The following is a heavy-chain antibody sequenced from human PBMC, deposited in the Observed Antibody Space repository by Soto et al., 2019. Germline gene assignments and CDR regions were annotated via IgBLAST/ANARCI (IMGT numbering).Heavy chain of an antibody. CDR1: GGSISSSNW. Sequence: SETLSLTCAVSGGSISSSNWWSWVRQPPGKGLEWIGEIYHSGNTNYNPSLKSRVTMAVDKSRNQFSLKLSSVTAADAAVYYCARRWGEGRVDYWGQGTLVTVSS. D-gene: IGHD3-10*01. J-gene: IGHJ4*02. CDR3: ARRWGEGRVDY. V-gene: IGHV4-4*02. CDR2: IYHSGNT.